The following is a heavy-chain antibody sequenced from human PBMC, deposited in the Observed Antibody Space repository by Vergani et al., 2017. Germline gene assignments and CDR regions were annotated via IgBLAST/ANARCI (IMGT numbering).Heavy chain of an antibody. J-gene: IGHJ5*02. CDR3: ARAYGYSSGWYRP. Sequence: QVQLQESGPGLVKPPGTLSLTCAVSGGPISSSNWWSWVRQPPGKGLEWIGEIYHSGSTNYNPSLKSRVTISVDKSKNQFSLRLSSVTAADTAVYYCARAYGYSSGWYRPWGQGTLVTVSS. V-gene: IGHV4-4*03. D-gene: IGHD6-19*01. CDR2: IYHSGST. CDR1: GGPISSSNW.